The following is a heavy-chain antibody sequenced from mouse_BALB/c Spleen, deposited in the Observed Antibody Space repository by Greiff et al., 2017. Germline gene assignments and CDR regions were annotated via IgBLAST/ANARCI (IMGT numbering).Heavy chain of an antibody. V-gene: IGHV14-4*02. CDR2: IDPENGDT. D-gene: IGHD1-1*01. CDR1: GFNIKDYY. CDR3: RGENYGSSYNFDY. Sequence: EVKLMESGAELVRSGASVKLSCTASGFNIKDYYMHWVKQRPEQGLEWIGWIDPENGDTEYAPKFQGKATMTADTSSNTAYLQLSSLTSEDTAVYYCRGENYGSSYNFDYWGQGTTLTVSS. J-gene: IGHJ2*01.